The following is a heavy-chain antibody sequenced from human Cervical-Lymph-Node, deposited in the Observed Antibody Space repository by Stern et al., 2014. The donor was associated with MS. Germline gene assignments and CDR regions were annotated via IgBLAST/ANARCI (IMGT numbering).Heavy chain of an antibody. J-gene: IGHJ6*02. D-gene: IGHD1-26*01. CDR2: IYWDDGK. Sequence: QVTLRESGPTLVKPTQTLTLTCTFSGFSLSRSGVGVAWIRQPPGKALEWLALIYWDDGKRYSPSLKSRLTITKATSKNQVVLTLTNMDTEDTGTYYCAHTLSGRRYYYYGMDVWGQGTTVTVSS. V-gene: IGHV2-5*02. CDR3: AHTLSGRRYYYYGMDV. CDR1: GFSLSRSGVG.